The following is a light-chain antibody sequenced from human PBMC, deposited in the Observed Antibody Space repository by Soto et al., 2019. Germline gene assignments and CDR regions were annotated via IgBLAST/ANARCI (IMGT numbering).Light chain of an antibody. CDR2: TSN. V-gene: IGLV1-44*01. CDR3: AAWDDSLNGVV. Sequence: QSVLTQPPSASGTPGQRVTISCSGSSSNIGSNSVNWYQQLPGTAPKLLMYTSNQRPSGVPDRFSGSKSCTSASLAISGLQSEDDAAYYCAAWDDSLNGVVFGGGTKLTVL. J-gene: IGLJ2*01. CDR1: SSNIGSNS.